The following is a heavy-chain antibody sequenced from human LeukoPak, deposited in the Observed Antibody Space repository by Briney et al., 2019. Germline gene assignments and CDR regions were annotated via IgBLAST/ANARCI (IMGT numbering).Heavy chain of an antibody. J-gene: IGHJ3*02. D-gene: IGHD2-2*01. V-gene: IGHV1-69*05. Sequence: SVKVSCKASGGTFSSYAISWVRQAPGQGLEWMGGIIPIFGTASYAQKFQGRVTITTDESTSTAYMELSSLRSEDTAVYYCARGYCSSTSYLDAFDIWGQGTMVTVSS. CDR1: GGTFSSYA. CDR3: ARGYCSSTSYLDAFDI. CDR2: IIPIFGTA.